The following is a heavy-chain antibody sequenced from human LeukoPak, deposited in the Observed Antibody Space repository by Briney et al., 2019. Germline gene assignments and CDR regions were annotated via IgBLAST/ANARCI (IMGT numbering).Heavy chain of an antibody. CDR1: GYTFTSYY. CDR3: ARSRQRPTEADAIAI. CDR2: INPSGGST. D-gene: IGHD6-6*01. V-gene: IGHV1-46*01. J-gene: IGHJ3*02. Sequence: GASVKVSCKASGYTFTSYYMHWVRQAPGQGLEWMGIINPSGGSTSYAQKFQGRVTMTRDTSTSTVYMELSSLRSEDTAVYYCARSRQRPTEADAIAIWGQGTMVTVSS.